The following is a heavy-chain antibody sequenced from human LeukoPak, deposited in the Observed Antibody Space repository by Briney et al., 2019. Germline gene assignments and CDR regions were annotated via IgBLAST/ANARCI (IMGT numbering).Heavy chain of an antibody. V-gene: IGHV3-11*04. D-gene: IGHD1-1*01. CDR3: ARVSETKDFDY. CDR1: GFTFSDYY. J-gene: IGHJ4*02. CDR2: ISSSGSTI. Sequence: GGSLRLSCAASGFTFSDYYMSWIRQAPGKGLEWVSYISSSGSTIYYADSVKGRFTISRDNAKISLYLQMNSLRAEDTAVYYCARVSETKDFDYWGQGTLVTVSS.